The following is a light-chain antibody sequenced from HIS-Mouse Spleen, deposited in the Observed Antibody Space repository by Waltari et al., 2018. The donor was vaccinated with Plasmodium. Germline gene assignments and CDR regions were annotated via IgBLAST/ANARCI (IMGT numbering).Light chain of an antibody. CDR2: AAS. CDR1: QSISNY. V-gene: IGKV1-39*01. J-gene: IGKJ1*01. Sequence: DIQMTQSPSSLSASVGDSVTITCRASQSISNYLNWYQQKPGKAPKFLIYAASTLQSGVPSRFSGSGSGTDFTLTISSLQPEDFATYYCQQSYSTWTFGQGTKVEIK. CDR3: QQSYSTWT.